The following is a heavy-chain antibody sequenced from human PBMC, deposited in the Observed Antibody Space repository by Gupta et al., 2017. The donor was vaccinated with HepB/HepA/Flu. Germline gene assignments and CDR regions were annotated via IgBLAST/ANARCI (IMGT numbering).Heavy chain of an antibody. CDR3: AKVWYXSGGSCAGGSEDY. V-gene: IGHV3-23*01. CDR1: GFTFSSYA. Sequence: EVQLLESGGGLVQPGGSLRLSCAASGFTFSSYAMSWVRQAPGKGLEWVSAISGSGGSTYYADSVKGRFTISRDNSKNTLYLQMNSLRAEDTAVXYXAKVWYXSGGSCAGGSEDYWGQGTLVTVSS. CDR2: ISGSGGST. J-gene: IGHJ4*02. D-gene: IGHD2-15*01.